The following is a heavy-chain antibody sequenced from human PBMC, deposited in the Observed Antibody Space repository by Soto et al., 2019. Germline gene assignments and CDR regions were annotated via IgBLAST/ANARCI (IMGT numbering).Heavy chain of an antibody. Sequence: SETLSLTCTVSGGSISSGGYYWSWIRQHPGKGLEWIGYIYYSGSTYYNPSLKSRVTISVDTSKNQFSLKLSSVTAADTAVYYCARDLIDTENYYYGMDVWGQGTTVTVSS. D-gene: IGHD2-2*02. CDR1: GGSISSGGYY. J-gene: IGHJ6*02. V-gene: IGHV4-31*03. CDR2: IYYSGST. CDR3: ARDLIDTENYYYGMDV.